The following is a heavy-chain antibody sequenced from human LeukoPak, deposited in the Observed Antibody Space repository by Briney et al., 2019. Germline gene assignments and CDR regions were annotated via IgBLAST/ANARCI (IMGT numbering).Heavy chain of an antibody. Sequence: PGGSLRLSCAASGFTFSSYEMIWVRQAPGKGLEWVSYISTAGDVIYYADSVKGRFTISRDNAKSSLYLQIKSLRVDDTALYFCVVRDYGGYWGMDVWGKGTTVTVSS. CDR1: GFTFSSYE. CDR2: ISTAGDVI. CDR3: VVRDYGGYWGMDV. V-gene: IGHV3-48*03. D-gene: IGHD4-23*01. J-gene: IGHJ6*04.